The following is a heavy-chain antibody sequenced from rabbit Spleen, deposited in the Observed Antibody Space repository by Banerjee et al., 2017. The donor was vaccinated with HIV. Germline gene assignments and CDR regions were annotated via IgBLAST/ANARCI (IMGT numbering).Heavy chain of an antibody. J-gene: IGHJ6*01. CDR1: GVSFSGDSY. V-gene: IGHV1S40*01. Sequence: QSLEESGGDLVKPGASLTLTCIASGVSFSGDSYMCWVRQAPGKGLEWIACIDTGSSGFTYFANGAKGRFTISKTSSTTVTLQMTSLTAADTATYFCARDTSSSFSSYGMDLWGPGTLVTVS. D-gene: IGHD1-1*01. CDR3: ARDTSSSFSSYGMDL. CDR2: IDTGSSGFT.